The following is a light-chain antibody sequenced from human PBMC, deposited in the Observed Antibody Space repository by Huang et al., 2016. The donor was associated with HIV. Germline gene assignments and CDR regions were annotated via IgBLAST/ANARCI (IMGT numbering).Light chain of an antibody. J-gene: IGKJ2*01. Sequence: EVVLTQSPGTLSLSPGESATLSCRASQTISSNYFAWYQQKPGQAPRRLIYGTSNRATGIPDRFSGSGSGTDCTLTISRLEPEDFAVYYCQQYGNSPPYTFGQGTTLDIK. CDR3: QQYGNSPPYT. CDR2: GTS. CDR1: QTISSNY. V-gene: IGKV3-20*01.